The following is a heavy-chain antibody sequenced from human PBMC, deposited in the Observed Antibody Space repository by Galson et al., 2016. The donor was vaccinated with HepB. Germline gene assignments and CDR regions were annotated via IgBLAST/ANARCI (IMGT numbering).Heavy chain of an antibody. CDR2: ISWNSGSI. CDR1: GFTLDHYA. Sequence: LRLSCAASGFTLDHYAMHWVRQAPGTGLEWVSGISWNSGSIGYADSVKGRFTISRDNAKNSLYLQMNSLRAGDTALYYCAKDSGAYYYDSSGYRRNAFDIWGQGTMVTVSS. D-gene: IGHD3-22*01. CDR3: AKDSGAYYYDSSGYRRNAFDI. V-gene: IGHV3-9*01. J-gene: IGHJ3*02.